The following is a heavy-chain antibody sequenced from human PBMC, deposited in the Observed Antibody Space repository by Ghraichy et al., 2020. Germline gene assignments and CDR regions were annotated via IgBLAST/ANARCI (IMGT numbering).Heavy chain of an antibody. D-gene: IGHD5-24*01. Sequence: SETLSLTCTVSGGSISSYYWSWIRQPPGKGLEWIGYIYYSGSTNYNPSLKSRVTISVDTSKNQFSLKLSSVTAADTAVYYCARVPYRDGYPLHFDYWGQGTLVTVSS. CDR2: IYYSGST. CDR3: ARVPYRDGYPLHFDY. V-gene: IGHV4-59*01. CDR1: GGSISSYY. J-gene: IGHJ4*02.